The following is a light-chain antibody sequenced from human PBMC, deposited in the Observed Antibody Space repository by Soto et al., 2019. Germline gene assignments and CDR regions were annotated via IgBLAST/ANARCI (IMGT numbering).Light chain of an antibody. CDR1: SSDVGGYNY. Sequence: QSALTQPASVSGSPGQSITISCTGNSSDVGGYNYVSWFQQHPGKAPKLKIYEVSNRPSGVSNRFSGSKSGNTASLTISELQAEDEADYYCTSFTTISTGVFGGGTKLTVL. CDR2: EVS. CDR3: TSFTTISTGV. J-gene: IGLJ3*02. V-gene: IGLV2-14*01.